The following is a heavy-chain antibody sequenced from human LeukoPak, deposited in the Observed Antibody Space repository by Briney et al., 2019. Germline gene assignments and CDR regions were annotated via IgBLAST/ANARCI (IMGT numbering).Heavy chain of an antibody. D-gene: IGHD4-17*01. V-gene: IGHV3-21*01. Sequence: GGSLRLSCAASGFTFTTSSMNWVRQAPGKGLEWVSSISSSSIYIYYADSVKGRFTISRDNAKNSLYLQMNSLRAEDTAVYYCTRGSGDYFDYWGQGTLVTVSS. CDR1: GFTFTTSS. CDR2: ISSSSIYI. CDR3: TRGSGDYFDY. J-gene: IGHJ4*02.